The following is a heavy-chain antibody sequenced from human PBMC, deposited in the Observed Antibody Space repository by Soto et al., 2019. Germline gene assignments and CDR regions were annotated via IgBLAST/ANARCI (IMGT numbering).Heavy chain of an antibody. Sequence: SETLSLTCAVYGGSFSGYYWSWIRQPPGKGLEWIGEINHSGSTNYNPSLKSRVTISVDTSKNQFSLKLSSVTAADTAVYYCARGGYYGSGSYSYYYYYGMDVWGQGTTVTVSS. V-gene: IGHV4-34*01. CDR3: ARGGYYGSGSYSYYYYYGMDV. D-gene: IGHD3-10*01. CDR1: GGSFSGYY. CDR2: INHSGST. J-gene: IGHJ6*02.